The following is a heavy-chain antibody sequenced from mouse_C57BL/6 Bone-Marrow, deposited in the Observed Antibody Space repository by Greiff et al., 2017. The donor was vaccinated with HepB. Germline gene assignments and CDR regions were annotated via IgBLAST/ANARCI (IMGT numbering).Heavy chain of an antibody. Sequence: EVKVVESGGGLVQSGRSLRLSCATSGFTFSDFYMEWVRQAPGKGLEWIAASRNKANDYTTEYSASVQGRFIVSRDTTQSILYLQMNALRAEDPAMYYCARDGEDGYYKKVWFAYWGQGTLVTVSA. J-gene: IGHJ3*01. CDR2: SRNKANDYTT. V-gene: IGHV7-1*01. D-gene: IGHD2-3*01. CDR1: GFTFSDFY. CDR3: ARDGEDGYYKKVWFAY.